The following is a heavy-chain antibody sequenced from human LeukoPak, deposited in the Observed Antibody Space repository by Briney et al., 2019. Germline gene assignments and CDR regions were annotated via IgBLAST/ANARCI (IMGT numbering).Heavy chain of an antibody. D-gene: IGHD2-2*01. V-gene: IGHV3-21*01. CDR1: GFTFSSYS. Sequence: GGPLRLSCAASGFTFSSYSMNWVRQAPGKGLECVSSISSSSSYIYYADSVKGRFTISRDNAKNSLYLQMNSLRAEDTAVYYCARDLGNDCSSTSCVGWGQGTLVTVSS. J-gene: IGHJ4*02. CDR3: ARDLGNDCSSTSCVG. CDR2: ISSSSSYI.